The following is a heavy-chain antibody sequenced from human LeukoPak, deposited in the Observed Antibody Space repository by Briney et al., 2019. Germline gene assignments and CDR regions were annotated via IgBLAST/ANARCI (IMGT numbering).Heavy chain of an antibody. V-gene: IGHV4-59*12. Sequence: SETLSLTCTVSGGSISSYYWSWIRQPPGKGLEWIGYIYYSGSTNYNPSLKSRVTISVDTSKNQFSLKLSSVTAADTAVYYCARDSIAAAGSYYYYYYYMDVWGKGTTVTISS. CDR3: ARDSIAAAGSYYYYYYYMDV. D-gene: IGHD6-13*01. CDR1: GGSISSYY. J-gene: IGHJ6*03. CDR2: IYYSGST.